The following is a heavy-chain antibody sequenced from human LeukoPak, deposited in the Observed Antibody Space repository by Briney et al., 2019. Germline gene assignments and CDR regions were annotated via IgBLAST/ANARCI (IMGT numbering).Heavy chain of an antibody. CDR3: AREPRSSGYFDY. Sequence: GGSLGLSCAASGFTFSTYAMSWVRQAPGKGLQWVSAISGSGGSTYYADSVTGRFTISRDNSKNTLYLQMNSLRADDTAVYYCAREPRSSGYFDYWGQGTLVTVSS. V-gene: IGHV3-23*01. CDR1: GFTFSTYA. D-gene: IGHD1-14*01. CDR2: ISGSGGST. J-gene: IGHJ4*02.